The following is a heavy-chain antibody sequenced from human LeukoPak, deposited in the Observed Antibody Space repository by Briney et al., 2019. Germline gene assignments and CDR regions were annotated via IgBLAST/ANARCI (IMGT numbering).Heavy chain of an antibody. Sequence: SETLSLTCAVYGGSFSGYYWSWIRRPAGKGLEWIGRIYTSGSTNYNPSLKSRVTISIDKSRNQFSLKLNSVTAADTAVYYCATGTVGTSAHVYWGQGTLVTVSS. CDR3: ATGTVGTSAHVY. CDR1: GGSFSGYY. D-gene: IGHD1-26*01. J-gene: IGHJ4*02. CDR2: IYTSGST. V-gene: IGHV4-59*10.